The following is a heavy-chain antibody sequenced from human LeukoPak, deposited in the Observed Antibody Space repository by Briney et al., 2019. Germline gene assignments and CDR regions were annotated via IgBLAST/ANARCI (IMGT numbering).Heavy chain of an antibody. Sequence: GGSLRLSCAASGFTFSLYNMNWVRQAPGKGLEWVSQISASETSIKYADSVRGRFTISRDNVKNSVYLQMNSLRAEDTAIYYCVRDNLENQWLERSYWGQGTLVTVSS. CDR1: GFTFSLYN. J-gene: IGHJ4*02. V-gene: IGHV3-48*03. CDR3: VRDNLENQWLERSY. CDR2: ISASETSI. D-gene: IGHD6-19*01.